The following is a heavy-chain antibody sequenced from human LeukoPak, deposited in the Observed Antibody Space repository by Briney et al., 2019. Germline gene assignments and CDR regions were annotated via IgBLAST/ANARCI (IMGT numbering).Heavy chain of an antibody. D-gene: IGHD1-20*01. CDR2: ISDSGGNT. CDR3: AKELRSISATTGFDY. J-gene: IGHJ4*02. CDR1: GFTFSNFH. V-gene: IGHV3-23*01. Sequence: AGGSLRPSCAASGFTFSNFHMTWVRQSPGKGLEWVSAISDSGGNTWYADSVKGRFTISRDNSKNTVYLQMNSLRAEDTAVYYCAKELRSISATTGFDYWGQGTLVTVSS.